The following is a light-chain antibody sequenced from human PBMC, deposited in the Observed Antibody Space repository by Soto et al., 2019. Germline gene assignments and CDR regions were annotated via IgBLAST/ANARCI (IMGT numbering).Light chain of an antibody. Sequence: IVMTQSPAPLSVAPGERATLSCRASQSVSSNLAWYQQKPGQAPRLLIYGASTRATGIPARFSGSGSGTEFTLTISSLQAEDCAVSYCQQYNNWPRTFGQGTKVEI. CDR2: GAS. V-gene: IGKV3-15*01. CDR3: QQYNNWPRT. J-gene: IGKJ1*01. CDR1: QSVSSN.